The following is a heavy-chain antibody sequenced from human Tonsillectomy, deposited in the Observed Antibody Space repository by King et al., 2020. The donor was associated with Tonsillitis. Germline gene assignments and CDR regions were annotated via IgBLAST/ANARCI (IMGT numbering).Heavy chain of an antibody. CDR1: GFTFSSYA. CDR3: AKEYYDILTGYYARPFDY. J-gene: IGHJ4*02. Sequence: DVQLVESGGGLVQPGGSLRLPCAASGFTFSSYAMSWVRQAPGKGLEWVSAISGSGGSIYYADSVKGRFTISRDNSKNTLYLQVNSLRAEDTAVYYCAKEYYDILTGYYARPFDYWGQGTLVTVSS. V-gene: IGHV3-23*04. D-gene: IGHD3-9*01. CDR2: ISGSGGSI.